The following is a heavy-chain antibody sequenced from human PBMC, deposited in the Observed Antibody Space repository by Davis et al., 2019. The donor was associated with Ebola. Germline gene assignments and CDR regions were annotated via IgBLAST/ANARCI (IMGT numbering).Heavy chain of an antibody. D-gene: IGHD1-26*01. V-gene: IGHV3-9*01. Sequence: SLKISCAASGFTFDDYAMHWVRQAPGKGLEWVSSISWNSGNIGYADSVKGRFTISRDNAKNTLYLQMNSLRAEDTAVYYCARGWELLGYWGQGTLVTVSS. J-gene: IGHJ4*02. CDR2: ISWNSGNI. CDR3: ARGWELLGY. CDR1: GFTFDDYA.